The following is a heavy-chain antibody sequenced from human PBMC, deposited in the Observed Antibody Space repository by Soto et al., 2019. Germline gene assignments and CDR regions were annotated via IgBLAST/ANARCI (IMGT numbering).Heavy chain of an antibody. CDR2: ISHTGST. D-gene: IGHD3-10*01. CDR1: GGSISSGGYS. J-gene: IGHJ4*02. V-gene: IGHV4-30-2*01. CDR3: ARGGGFLGY. Sequence: PSETLSLTCAVSGGSISSGGYSWSWIRQPPGKGLEWIGYISHTGSTYYNPSLKSRVTISVDRSKNQFSLKLSSVTAADTAVYYCARGGGFLGYWGQRTLVTVSS.